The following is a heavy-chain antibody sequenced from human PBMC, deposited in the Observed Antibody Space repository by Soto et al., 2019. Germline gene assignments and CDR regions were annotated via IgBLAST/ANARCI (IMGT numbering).Heavy chain of an antibody. CDR3: ARGRRWQQLVGGFDY. V-gene: IGHV1-2*04. CDR2: INPNSGGT. CDR1: GYTFTGYY. Sequence: GASVKVSCKASGYTFTGYYMHWVRQAPGQGLEWMGWINPNSGGTNYAQKFQGWVTMTRDTSISTAYMELSRLRSDDTAVYYCARGRRWQQLVGGFDYWGQGTLVTVSS. D-gene: IGHD6-13*01. J-gene: IGHJ4*02.